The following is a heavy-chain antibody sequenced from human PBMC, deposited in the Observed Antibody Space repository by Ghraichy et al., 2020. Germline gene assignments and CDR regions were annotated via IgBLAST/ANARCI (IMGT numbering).Heavy chain of an antibody. CDR3: ARDDYSGYDFDS. V-gene: IGHV3-21*01. CDR2: ISSSSSYI. CDR1: GFTFSSYD. D-gene: IGHD5-12*01. J-gene: IGHJ4*02. Sequence: GGSLRLSCAASGFTFSSYDMNWVRQAPGKGLEWVSSISSSSSYIYYADSVKGRFTISRDNAENSLFLQMNSLRAEDTAVYYCARDDYSGYDFDSWGQGTLVTVSS.